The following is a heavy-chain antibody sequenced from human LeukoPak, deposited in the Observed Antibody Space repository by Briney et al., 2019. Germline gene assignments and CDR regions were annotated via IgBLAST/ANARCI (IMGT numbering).Heavy chain of an antibody. CDR1: GYTFTSYG. V-gene: IGHV1-24*01. J-gene: IGHJ4*02. Sequence: ASVKVSCKASGYTFTSYGISWVRQAPGKGLEWMGGFDPEDGETIYAQKFQGRVTMTEDTSTDTAYMELSSLRSEDTAVYYCATPPVLRYFDWLLLERYFDYWGQGTLVTVSS. CDR2: FDPEDGET. D-gene: IGHD3-9*01. CDR3: ATPPVLRYFDWLLLERYFDY.